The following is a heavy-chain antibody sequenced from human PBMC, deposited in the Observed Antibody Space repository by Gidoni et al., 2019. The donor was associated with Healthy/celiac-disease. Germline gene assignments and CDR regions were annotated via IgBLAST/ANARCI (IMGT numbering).Heavy chain of an antibody. CDR1: GGSVSSGSYS. CDR2: IYYSGST. Sequence: QVQLQESGPGLVKPSETLSLTCTVSGGSVSSGSYSWSWIRQPPGKGLEWIGYIYYSGSTNYNPSLKSRVTISVDTSKNQFSLKLSSVTAADTAVYYCARDTKPEYGDYGVGYYYYGMDVWGQGTTVTVSS. J-gene: IGHJ6*02. CDR3: ARDTKPEYGDYGVGYYYYGMDV. V-gene: IGHV4-61*01. D-gene: IGHD4-17*01.